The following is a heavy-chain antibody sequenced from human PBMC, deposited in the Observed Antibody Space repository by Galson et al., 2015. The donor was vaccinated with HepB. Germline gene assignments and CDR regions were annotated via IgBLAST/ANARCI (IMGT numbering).Heavy chain of an antibody. CDR3: ARDGQDIVLMVYANAGIGWYFDL. CDR2: IWYDGSNK. D-gene: IGHD2-8*01. J-gene: IGHJ2*01. Sequence: SLRLSCAASGFTFSSYGMHWVRQAPGKGLEWVAVIWYDGSNKYYADSVKGRFTISRDNSKNTLYLQMNSLRAEDTAVYYCARDGQDIVLMVYANAGIGWYFDLWGRGTLVTVSS. V-gene: IGHV3-33*01. CDR1: GFTFSSYG.